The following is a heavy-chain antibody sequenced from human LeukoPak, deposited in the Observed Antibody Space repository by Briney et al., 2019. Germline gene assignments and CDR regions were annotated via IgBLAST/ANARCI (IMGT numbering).Heavy chain of an antibody. D-gene: IGHD2-15*01. Sequence: SDTLSLTCTVSGGSVSSGSNYWSWIRQPPGKRLEWIGYIYYSGSTNYNPSLNSRFTISIKRSKNQFSLKLSSVTAEDRAVYYCARVEGIFRGAGCYPFSFHDWGQGNLVTVSS. CDR1: GGSVSSGSNY. V-gene: IGHV4-61*01. CDR3: ARVEGIFRGAGCYPFSFHD. CDR2: IYYSGST. J-gene: IGHJ4*02.